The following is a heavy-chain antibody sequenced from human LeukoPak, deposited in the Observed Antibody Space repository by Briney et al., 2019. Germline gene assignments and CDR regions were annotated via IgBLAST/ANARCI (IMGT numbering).Heavy chain of an antibody. D-gene: IGHD5-18*01. V-gene: IGHV3-21*01. CDR1: GFIFSTYN. CDR2: ITSSSSHT. J-gene: IGHJ4*02. Sequence: GGSLRLSCSASGFIFSTYNMNWVRQAPGKALEWVSSITSSSSHTYYADSVKGRYTISRDNSKNTLYLEMDSLSAEDTAVYYCVKVDTWGQGTLVTVSS. CDR3: VKVDT.